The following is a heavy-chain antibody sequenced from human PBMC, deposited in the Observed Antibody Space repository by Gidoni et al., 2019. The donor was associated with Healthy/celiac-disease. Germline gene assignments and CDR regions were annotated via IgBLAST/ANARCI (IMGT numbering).Heavy chain of an antibody. CDR1: GFTFRSYG. CDR3: AKDQTLWGDGYNPDAFDI. D-gene: IGHD5-12*01. Sequence: QVQRVESGGGVVQPGRSLRLPCAASGFTFRSYGMHWVRQAPGKGLEWVAVISYDGSNKYYADSVKGRFTISRDNSKNTLYLQMNSLRAEDTAVYYCAKDQTLWGDGYNPDAFDIWGQGTMVTVSS. J-gene: IGHJ3*02. V-gene: IGHV3-30*18. CDR2: ISYDGSNK.